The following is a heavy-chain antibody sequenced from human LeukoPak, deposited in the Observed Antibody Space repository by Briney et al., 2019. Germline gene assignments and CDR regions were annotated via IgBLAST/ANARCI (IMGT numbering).Heavy chain of an antibody. Sequence: SQTLSLTCAISGDSVSSNRVAWNWIRQSPSRGLEWLGRTYYRSKWYNDYAVSVKSRITINPDTSKNQFSLQLNSVTPEDTAVYYCAGGRGVATIRFWFDPWGQGTLVTVSS. CDR3: AGGRGVATIRFWFDP. V-gene: IGHV6-1*01. J-gene: IGHJ5*02. CDR2: TYYRSKWYN. CDR1: GDSVSSNRVA. D-gene: IGHD5-12*01.